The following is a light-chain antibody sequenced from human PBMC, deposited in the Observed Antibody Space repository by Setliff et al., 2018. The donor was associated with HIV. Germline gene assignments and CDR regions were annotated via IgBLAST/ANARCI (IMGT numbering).Light chain of an antibody. Sequence: QSALAQPPSASGSPGQSVTISCTGASIDIGNYNYVSWYQHHPGKAPKLIIYQVTKRPSGVPDRFSGSKSANTASLTVSGLQAEDEADYYCSAYAGSNNYGVIGTGTKV. CDR2: QVT. CDR3: SAYAGSNNYGV. V-gene: IGLV2-8*01. CDR1: SIDIGNYNY. J-gene: IGLJ1*01.